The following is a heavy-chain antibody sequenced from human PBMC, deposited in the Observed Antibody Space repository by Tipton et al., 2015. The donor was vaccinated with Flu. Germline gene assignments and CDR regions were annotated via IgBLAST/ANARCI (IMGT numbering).Heavy chain of an antibody. CDR1: GFTVSSNY. V-gene: IGHV3-74*01. CDR2: INSDGSST. CDR3: AREAVAGRRGNWFDP. J-gene: IGHJ5*02. D-gene: IGHD6-19*01. Sequence: SLRLSCAASGFTVSSNYMSWVRQAPGKGLEWVSVINSDGSSTSYADSVKGRFTISRDNAKNTLYLQMNSLRAEDTAVYYCAREAVAGRRGNWFDPWGQGTLVTVSS.